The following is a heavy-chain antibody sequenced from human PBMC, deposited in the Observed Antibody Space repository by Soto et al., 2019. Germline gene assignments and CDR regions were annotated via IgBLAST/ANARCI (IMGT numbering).Heavy chain of an antibody. D-gene: IGHD6-6*01. CDR1: GFTFSSYG. J-gene: IGHJ4*02. Sequence: GGSLRLSCAASGFTFSSYGMHWVRQAPGKGLEWVAVISYDGSNKYYADSVKGRFTISRDNSKNTLYLQMNSLRAEDTAVYYCAKPGSSSSLRPLDYWGQATLVTVSS. CDR2: ISYDGSNK. V-gene: IGHV3-30*18. CDR3: AKPGSSSSLRPLDY.